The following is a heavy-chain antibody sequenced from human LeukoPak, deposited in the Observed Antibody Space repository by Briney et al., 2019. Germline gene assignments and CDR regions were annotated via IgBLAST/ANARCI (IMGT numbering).Heavy chain of an antibody. V-gene: IGHV4-39*01. CDR1: GDSTSNINYY. D-gene: IGHD3-22*01. J-gene: IGHJ4*02. Sequence: SETLSLTCTVSGDSTSNINYYWGWIRQPPGKGLEWIGSIYYSGSTYYNPSLSVDTSKKQFSLKLSSVTAADTAVYYCASQRNDYYDSSGHDYWGQGTLVTVSS. CDR3: ASQRNDYYDSSGHDY. CDR2: IYYSGST.